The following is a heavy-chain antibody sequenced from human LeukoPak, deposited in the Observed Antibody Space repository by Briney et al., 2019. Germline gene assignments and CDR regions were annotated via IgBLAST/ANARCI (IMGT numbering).Heavy chain of an antibody. Sequence: PGGSLRLSCAASGFTFSSYWMSWVRQAPGKGLEWVANIKQDGSEKYYVDSVKGRFTISRDNAKNSLYLQMNSLRAEDTAVYYCARELGVRYFDWLFRHWFDPWGQGTLVTVSS. CDR1: GFTFSSYW. D-gene: IGHD3-9*01. CDR3: ARELGVRYFDWLFRHWFDP. V-gene: IGHV3-7*01. CDR2: IKQDGSEK. J-gene: IGHJ5*02.